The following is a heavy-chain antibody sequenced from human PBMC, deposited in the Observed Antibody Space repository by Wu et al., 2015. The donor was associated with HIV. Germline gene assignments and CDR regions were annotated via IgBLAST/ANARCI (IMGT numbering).Heavy chain of an antibody. J-gene: IGHJ6*02. CDR1: GYTFTTYY. CDR2: INPSDNRA. CDR3: VSFSPVYSGSYSWDV. V-gene: IGHV1-46*01. D-gene: IGHD3-10*01. Sequence: QVQLVQSGAEVKKPGASVKVSCKASGYTFTTYYIHWVRQAHGQGLEWVGVINPSDNRASYAQGFQGRVTMTRDTSTSTVHMELSSLRSEDTAVYYCVSFSPVYSGSYSWDVWGQGTTVTVAS.